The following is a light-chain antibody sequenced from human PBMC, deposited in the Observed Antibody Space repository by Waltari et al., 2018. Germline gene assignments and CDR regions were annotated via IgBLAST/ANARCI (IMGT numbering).Light chain of an antibody. CDR3: GTWDSRLSIGV. CDR1: TSNIGKNY. J-gene: IGLJ2*01. Sequence: QSALTQPPSVSAAPGQQVTISCPGITSNIGKNYVCWFHYLPRRGPKLLIYDNKKRPSGIPERFSGSKSGTSATLVITGLQTGDEAEYYCGTWDSRLSIGVFGGGTKLTVL. V-gene: IGLV1-51*01. CDR2: DNK.